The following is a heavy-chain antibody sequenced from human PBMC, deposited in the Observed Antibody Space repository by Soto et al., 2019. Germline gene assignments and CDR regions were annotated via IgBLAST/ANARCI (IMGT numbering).Heavy chain of an antibody. V-gene: IGHV4-39*01. CDR3: AATWSGYYKIDY. CDR2: IYYSGST. D-gene: IGHD3-3*01. CDR1: GGSISSSSYY. Sequence: SETLSLTCTVSGGSISSSSYYWGWIRQPPGKGLEWIGSIYYSGSTYYNPSLKSRVTISVDTSKNQFSLKLSSVTAADTAVYYCAATWSGYYKIDYWGQGNLVTVSS. J-gene: IGHJ4*02.